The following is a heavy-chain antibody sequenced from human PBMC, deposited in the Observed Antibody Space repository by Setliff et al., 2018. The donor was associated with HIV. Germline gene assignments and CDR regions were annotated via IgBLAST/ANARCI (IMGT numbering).Heavy chain of an antibody. CDR1: GGTFSRYT. V-gene: IGHV1-69*13. J-gene: IGHJ4*02. CDR2: IIPIFGTT. Sequence: SVKVSCKSSGGTFSRYTISWVRQAPGQGLEWMGGIIPIFGTTNYAQRFQGRVSITADASTSTAYMELSSLRSEDTAMYFCARDNYYDTSGAIGYWGQGTMVTVSS. CDR3: ARDNYYDTSGAIGY. D-gene: IGHD3-22*01.